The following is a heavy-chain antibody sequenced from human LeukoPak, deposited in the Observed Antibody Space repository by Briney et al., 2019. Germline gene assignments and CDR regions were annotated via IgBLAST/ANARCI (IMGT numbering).Heavy chain of an antibody. J-gene: IGHJ3*02. CDR1: GGSISSGGYY. CDR2: IYYSGST. V-gene: IGHV4-31*03. CDR3: ARGNYYDGSDI. D-gene: IGHD3-22*01. Sequence: KPSETLSLTCTVSGGSISSGGYYWSWIRQHPGKGLEWIGYIYYSGSTYYNPSLKSRVTISVDTSKNQFSLKLSSVTAVDTAVYYCARGNYYDGSDIWGQGTMVTVSS.